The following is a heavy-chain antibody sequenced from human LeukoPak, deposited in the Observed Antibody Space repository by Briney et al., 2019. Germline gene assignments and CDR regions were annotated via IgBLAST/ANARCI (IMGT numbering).Heavy chain of an antibody. J-gene: IGHJ4*02. CDR2: ISVVGGTT. Sequence: GRSLRLSCAASGFTFSTFDMSWVRQAPGKGLQWVSTISVVGGTTLFADSVKGRFSISRDNSNNKVFLQMNSLRVEDTAVYYCAKASDFDSSGFPIDVFDFWGQGLLV. CDR3: AKASDFDSSGFPIDVFDF. V-gene: IGHV3-23*01. CDR1: GFTFSTFD. D-gene: IGHD3-22*01.